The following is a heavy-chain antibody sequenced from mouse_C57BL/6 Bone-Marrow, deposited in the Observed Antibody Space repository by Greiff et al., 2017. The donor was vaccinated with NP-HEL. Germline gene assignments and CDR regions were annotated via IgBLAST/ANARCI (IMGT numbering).Heavy chain of an antibody. CDR1: GYTFTSYW. D-gene: IGHD1-1*01. Sequence: VQLQQSGTVLARPGASVKMSCKTSGYTFTSYWMHWVKQRPGQGLEWIGAIYPGNSDTSYNQKFKGKAKLTAVTSASTAYMELSSLTNEDSAVYYCSLFITTVESFAYWGQGTLVTVSA. J-gene: IGHJ3*01. CDR3: SLFITTVESFAY. V-gene: IGHV1-5*01. CDR2: IYPGNSDT.